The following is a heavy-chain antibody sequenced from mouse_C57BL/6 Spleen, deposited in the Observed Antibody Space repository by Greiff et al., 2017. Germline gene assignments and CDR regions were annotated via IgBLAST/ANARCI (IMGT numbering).Heavy chain of an antibody. CDR1: GYTFTSYG. Sequence: QVQLQQSGAELARPGASVKLSCKASGYTFTSYGISWVKQRTGQGLEWIGEIYPRSGNTYYNEKFKGKATLTADKSSSTAYMELRSLTSEDSAVYFCAREGYSNPFAYWGQGTLVTVSA. D-gene: IGHD2-5*01. V-gene: IGHV1-81*01. CDR2: IYPRSGNT. CDR3: AREGYSNPFAY. J-gene: IGHJ3*01.